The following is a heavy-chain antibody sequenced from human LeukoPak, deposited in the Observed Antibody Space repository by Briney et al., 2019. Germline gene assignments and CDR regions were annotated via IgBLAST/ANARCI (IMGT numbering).Heavy chain of an antibody. Sequence: ASVKVSCKASGYTFTSYGISWVRQAPGQGLEWMGWISAYNGNTNYAQKLQGRVTMTTDTSTSTAYMELRSLRSDDTAVYYCARFESPYGSGSYYNSWGQGTLVTVSS. V-gene: IGHV1-18*01. CDR3: ARFESPYGSGSYYNS. J-gene: IGHJ4*02. D-gene: IGHD3-10*01. CDR2: ISAYNGNT. CDR1: GYTFTSYG.